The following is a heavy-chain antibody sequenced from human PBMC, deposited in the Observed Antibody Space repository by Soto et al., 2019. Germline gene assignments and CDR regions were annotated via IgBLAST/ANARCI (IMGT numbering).Heavy chain of an antibody. Sequence: GGSLRLSCVASGFTFSNYAMSWVRQTPGKGLEWISAISGRTGNTYYADSVKGRFTISSDKSKNTLFLQMDSLRAEDTALYYCAKDRRNYGDYDYWGQGTLVTVSS. D-gene: IGHD4-17*01. CDR1: GFTFSNYA. V-gene: IGHV3-23*01. CDR2: ISGRTGNT. CDR3: AKDRRNYGDYDY. J-gene: IGHJ4*02.